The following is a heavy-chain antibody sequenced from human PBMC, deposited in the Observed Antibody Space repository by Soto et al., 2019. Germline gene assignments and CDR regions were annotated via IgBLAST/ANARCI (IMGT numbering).Heavy chain of an antibody. V-gene: IGHV3-30-3*01. CDR1: GFTFSSYA. Sequence: QVQLVESGGGVVRPGRSLRLSCAASGFTFSSYAMHWVRQAPGKGLEWVAVISYDGSNKYYADSVKGRFTISRDNSKNTLYLQMNSLRAEDTAVYYCARVSDPWGQGTLVTVSS. CDR3: ARVSDP. CDR2: ISYDGSNK. J-gene: IGHJ5*02.